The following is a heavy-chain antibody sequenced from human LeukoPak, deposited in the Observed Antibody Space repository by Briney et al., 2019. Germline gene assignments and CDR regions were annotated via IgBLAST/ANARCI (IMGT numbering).Heavy chain of an antibody. CDR2: IYTSGST. D-gene: IGHD3-9*01. Sequence: SETLSLTCTVSGYSISSGYYWGWIRQPPGKGLEWIGRIYTSGSTNYNPSLKSRVTMSVDTSKNQFSLKLSSVTAADTAVYYCARVGRYDILTGNSPRSFDYWGQGTLVTVSS. CDR1: GYSISSGYY. J-gene: IGHJ4*02. CDR3: ARVGRYDILTGNSPRSFDY. V-gene: IGHV4-38-2*02.